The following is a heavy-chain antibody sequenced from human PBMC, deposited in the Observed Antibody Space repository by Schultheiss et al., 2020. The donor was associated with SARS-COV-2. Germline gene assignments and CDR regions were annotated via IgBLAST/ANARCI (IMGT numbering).Heavy chain of an antibody. CDR1: GGSISTYY. V-gene: IGHV4-59*01. Sequence: SQTLSLTCTVSGGSISTYYWSWIRQPPGKGLEWIGYIYYSGSTNYNPSLKSRVTISVDTSKNQFSLKLSSVTAADTAVYYCARAPESLYDPYYFDYWGQGTLVTVSS. CDR3: ARAPESLYDPYYFDY. D-gene: IGHD3-16*01. CDR2: IYYSGST. J-gene: IGHJ4*02.